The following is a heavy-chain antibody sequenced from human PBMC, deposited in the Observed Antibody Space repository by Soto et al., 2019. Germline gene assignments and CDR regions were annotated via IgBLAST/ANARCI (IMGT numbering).Heavy chain of an antibody. D-gene: IGHD3-22*01. V-gene: IGHV3-21*01. J-gene: IGHJ6*02. CDR1: GFTFSSYT. CDR3: ARVVDYYDPYYYYGMDV. Sequence: GGSLRLSCAASGFTFSSYTMNWVRQAPGKGLEWVSSISSSSSYIYYADSVKGRFTISRDNAKNSLYLQMNSLRAEDTAVYYYARVVDYYDPYYYYGMDVWGQGTTVTVSS. CDR2: ISSSSSYI.